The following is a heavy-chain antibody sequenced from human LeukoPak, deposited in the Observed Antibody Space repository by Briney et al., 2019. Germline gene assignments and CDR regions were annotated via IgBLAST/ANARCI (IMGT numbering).Heavy chain of an antibody. CDR3: AKGWYDILTGFFDY. Sequence: PGGSLRLSCAASGFTFDDYAMHWVRQAPGKCLEWVSGISWNSGSIGYADSVKGRFTISRDNAKNSLYLQMNSLRAEDMALYYCAKGWYDILTGFFDYWGQGTLVTVSS. CDR2: ISWNSGSI. V-gene: IGHV3-9*03. CDR1: GFTFDDYA. J-gene: IGHJ4*02. D-gene: IGHD3-9*01.